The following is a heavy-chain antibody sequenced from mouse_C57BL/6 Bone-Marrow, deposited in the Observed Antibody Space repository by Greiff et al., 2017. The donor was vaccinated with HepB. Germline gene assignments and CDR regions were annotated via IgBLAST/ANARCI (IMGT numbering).Heavy chain of an antibody. CDR1: GFTFSDFY. D-gene: IGHD1-1*01. Sequence: EVKVVESGGGLVQSGRSLRLSCATSGFTFSDFYMEWVRQAPGKGLEWIAASRNKANDYTTEYSASVKGRFIVSRDTSQSILYLQMNALRAEDTAIYDCARDVYYYGSSPYWYFDVWGTGTTVTVSS. J-gene: IGHJ1*03. V-gene: IGHV7-1*01. CDR2: SRNKANDYTT. CDR3: ARDVYYYGSSPYWYFDV.